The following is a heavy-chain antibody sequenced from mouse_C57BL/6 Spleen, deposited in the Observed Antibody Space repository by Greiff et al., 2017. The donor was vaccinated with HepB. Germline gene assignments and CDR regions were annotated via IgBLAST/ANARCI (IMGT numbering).Heavy chain of an antibody. D-gene: IGHD3-2*02. V-gene: IGHV14-4*01. J-gene: IGHJ2*01. CDR1: GFNIKDDY. Sequence: VQLQQSGAELVRPGASVKLSCTASGFNIKDDYMHWVKQRPEQGLEWIGWIDPENGDTEYASKVQGKATITADTSPSTAYLQLSSLTSEDTAVNYCTAWGVTAQATGYFDYWGQGTTLTVSS. CDR2: IDPENGDT. CDR3: TAWGVTAQATGYFDY.